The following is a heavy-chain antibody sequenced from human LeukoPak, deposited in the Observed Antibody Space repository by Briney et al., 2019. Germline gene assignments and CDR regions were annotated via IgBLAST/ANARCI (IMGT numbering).Heavy chain of an antibody. V-gene: IGHV4-59*01. CDR1: GGSISSYY. D-gene: IGHD4-17*01. Sequence: PSETLSLTCTVSGGSISSYYWSWIRQPPGKGLEWIGHIYYSGSTNYNPSLKSRVTISVDTSKNQFSLKLSSVTAADTAVYYCARVLYYGDYYFDYWGQGTLVTVSS. J-gene: IGHJ4*02. CDR3: ARVLYYGDYYFDY. CDR2: IYYSGST.